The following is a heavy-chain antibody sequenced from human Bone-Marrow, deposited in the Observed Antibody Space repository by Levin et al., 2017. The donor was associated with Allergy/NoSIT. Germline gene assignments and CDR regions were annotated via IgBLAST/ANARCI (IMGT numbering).Heavy chain of an antibody. Sequence: GGSLRLSCAASGFTFSSYSMNWVRQAPGKGLEWVSYISSSSSTIYYADSVKGRFTISRDNAKNSLYLQMNSLRDEDTAVYYCARDPQNYCSSTSCYDYYYGMDVWGQGTTVTVSS. CDR2: ISSSSSTI. CDR3: ARDPQNYCSSTSCYDYYYGMDV. CDR1: GFTFSSYS. D-gene: IGHD2-2*01. J-gene: IGHJ6*02. V-gene: IGHV3-48*02.